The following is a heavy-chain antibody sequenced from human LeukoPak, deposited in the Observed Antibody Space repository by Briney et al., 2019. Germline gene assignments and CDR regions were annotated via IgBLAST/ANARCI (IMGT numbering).Heavy chain of an antibody. CDR1: RFPFISYG. Sequence: GGSLDLSCAAPRFPFISYGRHGVRRAPGRGLEGGAYIQYDGSNEQYADSVKGRFSISRDSSKNILYLQMNSLRAEDTAVYYCARLGYCSSTSCGGQGTLVTVSS. CDR3: ARLGYCSSTSC. V-gene: IGHV3-30*12. D-gene: IGHD2-2*01. CDR2: IQYDGSNE. J-gene: IGHJ4*02.